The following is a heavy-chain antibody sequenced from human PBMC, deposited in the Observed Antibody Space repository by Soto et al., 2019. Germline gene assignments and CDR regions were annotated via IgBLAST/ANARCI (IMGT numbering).Heavy chain of an antibody. Sequence: QVQLVQSGAEVKKPGASVKVSCKASGYTFTSYGISWVRQAPGQGLEWMGWISAYNGNTNYAQKLQGRVTRTTDTSTSTAYVELRSLRSDDTAVYYCAREVVLVAAASYGMDVWGQGTTVTVSS. J-gene: IGHJ6*02. V-gene: IGHV1-18*01. D-gene: IGHD2-2*01. CDR3: AREVVLVAAASYGMDV. CDR2: ISAYNGNT. CDR1: GYTFTSYG.